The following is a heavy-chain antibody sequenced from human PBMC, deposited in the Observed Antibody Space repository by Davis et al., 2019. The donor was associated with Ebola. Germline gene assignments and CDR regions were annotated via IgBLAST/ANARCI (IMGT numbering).Heavy chain of an antibody. D-gene: IGHD6-13*01. V-gene: IGHV1-46*02. CDR2: INPSGGTT. Sequence: AASVKVSCKASGYTFNIYYMYWVRQAPGQGLEWMGIINPSGGTTSYAQKFQGRVTMTGATSTSTVYMELISLRSEDTAVYYCASPGIAAGAPRYWGQGTLVTVSS. CDR3: ASPGIAAGAPRY. J-gene: IGHJ4*02. CDR1: GYTFNIYY.